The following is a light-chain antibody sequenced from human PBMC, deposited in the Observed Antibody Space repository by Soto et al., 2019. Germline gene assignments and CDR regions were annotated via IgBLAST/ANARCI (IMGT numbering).Light chain of an antibody. CDR3: QQYFAVPWT. J-gene: IGKJ1*01. CDR1: QSVLYSSDNKNY. CDR2: WAS. Sequence: DIVMTQSPDSLAVSLGERATINCKSSQSVLYSSDNKNYLAWYQQKPGQPPKLLIYWASTRDSGVPDRFSGGGSGTDFILTISSLQAADVAVYYCQQYFAVPWTFGQGTKVEIK. V-gene: IGKV4-1*01.